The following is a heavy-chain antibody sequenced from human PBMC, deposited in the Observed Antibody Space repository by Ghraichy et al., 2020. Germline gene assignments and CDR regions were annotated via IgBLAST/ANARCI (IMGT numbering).Heavy chain of an antibody. J-gene: IGHJ5*02. CDR3: PRDFRYCSGGGCYGWFDP. D-gene: IGHD2-15*01. CDR2: ISDSAGST. V-gene: IGHV3-23*01. CDR1: GFTFSSYA. Sequence: GESLNISCAASGFTFSSYAMSWVRQAPGKGLEWVSAISDSAGSTYYADSVKGRFTISRDNSKNTLYLQMNSLRAEDTAVYYCPRDFRYCSGGGCYGWFDPWGQGTLVTVSS.